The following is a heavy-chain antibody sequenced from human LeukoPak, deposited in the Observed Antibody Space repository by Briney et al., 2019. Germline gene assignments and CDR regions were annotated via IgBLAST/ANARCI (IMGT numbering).Heavy chain of an antibody. D-gene: IGHD6-13*01. CDR1: GFTFSTYW. CDR2: INRDASSI. CDR3: ANGGQQLVLGWFDP. J-gene: IGHJ5*02. Sequence: GGSLRLSCAASGFTFSTYWMHWVRQAPGKGLVWVSRINRDASSIAYADSVQGRFTISRDNSKNTPYLQMNSLRAEDTAVYYCANGGQQLVLGWFDPWGQGTLVTVSS. V-gene: IGHV3-74*01.